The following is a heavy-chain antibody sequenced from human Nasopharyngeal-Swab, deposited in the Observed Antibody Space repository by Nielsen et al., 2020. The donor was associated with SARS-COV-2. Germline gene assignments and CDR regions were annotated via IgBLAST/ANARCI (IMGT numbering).Heavy chain of an antibody. CDR2: ITGSGGST. Sequence: GESLKISCAAFGFTFSSYAMNWVRQAPGKGLEWVSAITGSGGSTYYADSVKGRFTISRDNSKNTLYLQMNSLRAKDTALYYCAKASRAATGFDYWGQGSLVTVSS. CDR1: GFTFSSYA. CDR3: AKASRAATGFDY. V-gene: IGHV3-23*01. D-gene: IGHD6-13*01. J-gene: IGHJ4*02.